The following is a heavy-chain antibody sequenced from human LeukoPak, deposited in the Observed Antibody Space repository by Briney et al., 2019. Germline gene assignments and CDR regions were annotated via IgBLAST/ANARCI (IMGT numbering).Heavy chain of an antibody. D-gene: IGHD3-10*01. CDR1: GFTFSYYA. Sequence: GGSLRLSCAASGFTFSYYAMSWVRQAPGKGLEWVSSISGSGSSTYYADSVKGRFTISRDNSKNTLYLQMNSLRAEDTAVYYCTKDQRGYGRIVDHWGQGTLVTISS. J-gene: IGHJ4*02. CDR2: ISGSGSST. CDR3: TKDQRGYGRIVDH. V-gene: IGHV3-23*01.